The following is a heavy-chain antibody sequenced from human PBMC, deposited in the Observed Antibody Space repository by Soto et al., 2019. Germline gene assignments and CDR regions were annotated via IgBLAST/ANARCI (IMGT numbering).Heavy chain of an antibody. CDR2: IRRIFGTA. CDR1: GGTFTSYA. Sequence: SVKVSCKASGGTFTSYAISWVRQAPGRGLEWMGGIRRIFGTANYAQKCKGRVTITANESATTAYLELSSLRSEGTAVYYCARDRDDSYSGYFDYWGQGTLVTVSS. J-gene: IGHJ4*02. D-gene: IGHD1-26*01. CDR3: ARDRDDSYSGYFDY. V-gene: IGHV1-69*13.